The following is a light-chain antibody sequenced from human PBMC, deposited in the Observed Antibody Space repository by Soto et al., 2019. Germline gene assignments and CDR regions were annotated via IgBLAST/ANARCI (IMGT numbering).Light chain of an antibody. CDR1: QNIDNY. CDR3: QESYSTPAVS. J-gene: IGKJ4*01. V-gene: IGKV1-39*01. Sequence: DIQMTQFPSSLSASLGDRVTITCRASQNIDNYLNWYQHKPGKAPKLLIYATCTLQSGVPARFSGSGSGTEFTLTISSLQAEDFATYFCQESYSTPAVSFGGGTKVEIK. CDR2: ATC.